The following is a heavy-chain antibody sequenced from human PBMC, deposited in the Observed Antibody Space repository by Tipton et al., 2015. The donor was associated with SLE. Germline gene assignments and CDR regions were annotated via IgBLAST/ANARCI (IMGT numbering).Heavy chain of an antibody. V-gene: IGHV3-48*01. Sequence: SLRLSCAASGFTFSSYSMNWVRQAPGKGLEWVSYISSSSSTIYYADSVKGRFTISRDNAKNSLYLQMNSLRAEDTAVYYCARDPGMYYDSSGYYQDYYYYYGLDVWGQGTTVTVSS. J-gene: IGHJ6*02. CDR2: ISSSSSTI. CDR3: ARDPGMYYDSSGYYQDYYYYYGLDV. D-gene: IGHD3-22*01. CDR1: GFTFSSYS.